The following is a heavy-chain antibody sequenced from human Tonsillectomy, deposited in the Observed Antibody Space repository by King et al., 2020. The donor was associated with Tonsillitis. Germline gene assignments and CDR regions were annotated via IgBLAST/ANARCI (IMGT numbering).Heavy chain of an antibody. CDR3: TTDGLFEA. CDR2: ITSNTDGGTT. CDR1: GLTLSNTW. D-gene: IGHD3-10*01. J-gene: IGHJ4*02. V-gene: IGHV3-15*01. Sequence: DVQLVESGGGLIRPGGSLRLSCAASGLTLSNTWRRWVRQAPWRGLEWVGRITSNTDGGTTDYAGTVKGRFTISRDDSKNMLYLQMNSLKTEDTAVYYCTTDGLFEAWGQGTLVTVSS.